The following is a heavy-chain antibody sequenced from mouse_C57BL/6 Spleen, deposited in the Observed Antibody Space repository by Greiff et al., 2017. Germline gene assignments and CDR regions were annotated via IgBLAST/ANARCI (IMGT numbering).Heavy chain of an antibody. CDR2: INPSSGYT. J-gene: IGHJ2*01. CDR3: YYGPLDY. CDR1: GYTFTSYT. D-gene: IGHD1-1*02. V-gene: IGHV1-4*01. Sequence: VKLMESGAELARPGASVKMSCKASGYTFTSYTMHWVKQRPGQGLEWIGYINPSSGYTKYNQKFKDKATLTADKSSSTAYMQLSSLTSEDSAVYYCYYGPLDYWGQGTTLTVSS.